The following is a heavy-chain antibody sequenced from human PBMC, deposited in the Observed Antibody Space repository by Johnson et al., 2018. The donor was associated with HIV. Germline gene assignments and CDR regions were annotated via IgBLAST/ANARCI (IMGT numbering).Heavy chain of an antibody. Sequence: EQLVESGGGLVQPGGSLRLSCAASGFTFSSYWMHWVRQAPGKGLVWVSRINSDGSTTTYADSVNGRFTISRDDAKNPLSLQMNRLRAEDTALYYCARECQYYYDSSGCTYDAFDIWGQGTMVTVSS. J-gene: IGHJ3*02. V-gene: IGHV3-74*01. CDR1: GFTFSSYW. D-gene: IGHD3-22*01. CDR3: ARECQYYYDSSGCTYDAFDI. CDR2: INSDGSTT.